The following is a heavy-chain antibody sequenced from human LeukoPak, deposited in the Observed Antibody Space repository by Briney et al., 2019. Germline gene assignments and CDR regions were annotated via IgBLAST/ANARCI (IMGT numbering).Heavy chain of an antibody. D-gene: IGHD2-2*03. CDR2: ISSSSSTI. CDR1: GFTFSSYS. V-gene: IGHV3-48*01. J-gene: IGHJ4*02. CDR3: ARDHLGFMGIVVVPAAASYKYFDY. Sequence: GGSLRLSCAASGFTFSSYSMNWVRQAPGKGLEWVSYISSSSSTIYYADSVKGRFTISRDNAKNPLYLQMNSLRAEDTAVYYCARDHLGFMGIVVVPAAASYKYFDYWGQGTLVTVSS.